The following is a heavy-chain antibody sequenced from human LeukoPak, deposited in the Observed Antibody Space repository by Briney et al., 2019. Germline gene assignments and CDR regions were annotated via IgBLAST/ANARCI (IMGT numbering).Heavy chain of an antibody. CDR2: ISDTGSST. V-gene: IGHV3-11*04. J-gene: IGHJ4*02. CDR3: ARDSRSGGSDY. D-gene: IGHD6-6*01. Sequence: PGGSLRLSCAASRFTFSDYYMSWIRQAPGKGLEWISHISDTGSSTYYADSVKGRFTISRDNMKNSLYLQMNSLRAEDTAVYYCARDSRSGGSDYWGQGTLVIVSS. CDR1: RFTFSDYY.